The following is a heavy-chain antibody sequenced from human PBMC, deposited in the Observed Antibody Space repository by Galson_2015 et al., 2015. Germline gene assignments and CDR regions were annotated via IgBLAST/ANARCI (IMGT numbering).Heavy chain of an antibody. CDR1: GGSISSSSYY. CDR3: ARYSQWLVLH. V-gene: IGHV4-39*01. Sequence: ETLSLTCTVSGGSISSSSYYRGWIRQPPGKGLEWIGSIYYSGSTYYNPSLKSRVTISVDTSKNQFSLKLSSVTAADTAVYYCARYSQWLVLHWGQGTLVTVSS. J-gene: IGHJ4*02. CDR2: IYYSGST. D-gene: IGHD6-19*01.